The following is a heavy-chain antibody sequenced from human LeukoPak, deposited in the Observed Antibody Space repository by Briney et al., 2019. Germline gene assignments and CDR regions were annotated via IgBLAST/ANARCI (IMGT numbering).Heavy chain of an antibody. V-gene: IGHV3-48*04. CDR1: GFTFSTYS. D-gene: IGHD5-18*01. CDR3: ARAPGGYSYGTPNFDY. CDR2: ISSSGSTI. J-gene: IGHJ4*02. Sequence: PGGSLRLSCAASGFTFSTYSLNWVRQAPGKGLEWVSYISSSGSTIYYADSVKGRFTISRDNAKNSLYLQMNSLRAEDTAVYYCARAPGGYSYGTPNFDYWGQGTLVTVSS.